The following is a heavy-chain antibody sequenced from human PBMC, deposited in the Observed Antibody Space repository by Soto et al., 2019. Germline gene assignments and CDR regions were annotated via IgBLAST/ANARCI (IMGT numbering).Heavy chain of an antibody. D-gene: IGHD3-16*01. J-gene: IGHJ6*03. V-gene: IGHV1-69*08. CDR3: ATDGGSTSSSAYNYFMDV. Sequence: QAQLVQSGVEVKRPGSSVKVSCKASGDTFSSYSISWVRQAPGQGLEWMGRIIPMVGTPNYAQKFQGRVTFSADKSTSTAYMVLNSLISDDTAVYYCATDGGSTSSSAYNYFMDVWGKGTPVTVSS. CDR2: IIPMVGTP. CDR1: GDTFSSYS.